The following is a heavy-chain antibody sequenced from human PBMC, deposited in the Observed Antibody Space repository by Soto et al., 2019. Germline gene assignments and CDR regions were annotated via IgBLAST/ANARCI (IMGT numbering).Heavy chain of an antibody. V-gene: IGHV3-23*01. Sequence: EVQLLESGGGLVQPGGSLRLSCAASGFTFSSYAMSWVRQAPGKGLEWVSAISGSGGSTYYADSVKGRFTISRDNSKNTLYLQMNSLRAEDTAVYYCAKDSRYGSGSYTRSDYWGQGTLVTVSS. CDR2: ISGSGGST. J-gene: IGHJ4*02. D-gene: IGHD3-10*01. CDR3: AKDSRYGSGSYTRSDY. CDR1: GFTFSSYA.